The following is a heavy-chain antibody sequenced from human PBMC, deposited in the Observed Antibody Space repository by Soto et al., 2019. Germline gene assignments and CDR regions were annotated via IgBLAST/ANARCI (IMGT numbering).Heavy chain of an antibody. CDR2: IYYSGST. J-gene: IGHJ4*02. D-gene: IGHD3-3*01. CDR1: GGSISSGDYY. Sequence: PSETLSLTCTVSGGSISSGDYYWSWIRQPPGKGLEWIGYIYYSGSTYYNPSLKSRVTISVDTSKNQFSLYLQMNSLRPDDTALYYCAKDIFGGYYSFDYWGQGTPVTVSS. CDR3: AKDIFGGYYSFDY. V-gene: IGHV4-30-4*02.